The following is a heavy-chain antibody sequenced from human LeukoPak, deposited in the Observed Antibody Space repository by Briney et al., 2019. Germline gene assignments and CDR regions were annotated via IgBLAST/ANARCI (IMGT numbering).Heavy chain of an antibody. CDR3: AREGLPAAGDC. J-gene: IGHJ4*02. CDR1: GFISSNYW. Sequence: RESLRLSCAASGFISSNYWMRWVRQAPGKGLGWVANIKGDGSDKNYVDSVKGRFTISRDNAKNSMYLEMNRLRGYDTAVYYCAREGLPAAGDCWGQGTLVTVSS. CDR2: IKGDGSDK. D-gene: IGHD2-2*01. V-gene: IGHV3-7*01.